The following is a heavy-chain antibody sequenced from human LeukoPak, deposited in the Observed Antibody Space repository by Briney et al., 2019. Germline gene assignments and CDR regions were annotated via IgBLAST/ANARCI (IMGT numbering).Heavy chain of an antibody. CDR3: ARMDAYNDFDY. CDR2: IYESGST. J-gene: IGHJ4*02. D-gene: IGHD5-24*01. V-gene: IGHV4-39*01. Sequence: SETLSLSRTLPGGSMSSRSYYWGWVRQPPRGGREWNVCIYESGSTYYNPCRKGRATISVNTSKNHFFRNPSSVTTAQPAVSFCARMDAYNDFDYWGQGTLVTVSS. CDR1: GGSMSSRSYY.